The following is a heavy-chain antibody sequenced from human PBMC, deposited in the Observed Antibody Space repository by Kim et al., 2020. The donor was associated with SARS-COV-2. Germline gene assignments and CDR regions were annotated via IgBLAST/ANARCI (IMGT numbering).Heavy chain of an antibody. Sequence: SETLSLTCTVSGGSTVSPYYWTWSRQPPGKGLEWIGHFSYTWNTSYNPPLGTRVTISVATSKNQISLKLASLTPADTAVYYCARGAGSTTHNWLDPWGQGTLVTVPS. CDR2: FSYTWNT. D-gene: IGHD6-19*01. J-gene: IGHJ5*02. CDR1: GGSTVSPYY. V-gene: IGHV4-59*01. CDR3: ARGAGSTTHNWLDP.